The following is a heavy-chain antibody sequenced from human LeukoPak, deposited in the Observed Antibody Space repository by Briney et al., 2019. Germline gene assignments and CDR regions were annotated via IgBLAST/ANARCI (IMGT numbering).Heavy chain of an antibody. CDR3: ARQPEGTWFGP. CDR1: GYSFTSNW. D-gene: IGHD1-1*01. J-gene: IGHJ5*02. CDR2: IDPSDSYT. Sequence: GESLKISCKGSGYSFTSNWISWVRQMPGKGLEWMGRIDPSDSYTYLSPSFQGHVPISADKSISTAYLQWSSPKASGTAMYYCARQPEGTWFGPWGQGTLVTVSS. V-gene: IGHV5-10-1*01.